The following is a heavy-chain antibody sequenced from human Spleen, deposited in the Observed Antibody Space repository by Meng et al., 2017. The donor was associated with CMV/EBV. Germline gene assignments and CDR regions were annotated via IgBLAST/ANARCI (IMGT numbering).Heavy chain of an antibody. D-gene: IGHD4-17*01. V-gene: IGHV1-18*01. Sequence: ASVKVSCKASGYIFTSYGISWVRQAPGQGLEWMGWISAYNGNTNYAQKFQDRVTMTTDTSTSTAYLELRSLRSDDTAVYYCARGVTSGYGMDVWGQGTTVTVSS. CDR3: ARGVTSGYGMDV. J-gene: IGHJ6*02. CDR2: ISAYNGNT. CDR1: GYIFTSYG.